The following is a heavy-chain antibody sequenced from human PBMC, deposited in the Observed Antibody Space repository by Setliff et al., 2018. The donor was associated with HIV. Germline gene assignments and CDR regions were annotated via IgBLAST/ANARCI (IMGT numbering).Heavy chain of an antibody. CDR3: AGVWEGWFHYYYYYYMDV. V-gene: IGHV3-21*01. Sequence: PGGSLRLSCAASGFTFRNYQMNWVRQAPGKGLEWVSSITIGSTYIYYADSVKGRFTISRDNAKNSLYLQMNSLRAEDTAVYYCAGVWEGWFHYYYYYYMDVWGKGTTVTVSS. D-gene: IGHD6-19*01. J-gene: IGHJ6*03. CDR1: GFTFRNYQ. CDR2: ITIGSTYI.